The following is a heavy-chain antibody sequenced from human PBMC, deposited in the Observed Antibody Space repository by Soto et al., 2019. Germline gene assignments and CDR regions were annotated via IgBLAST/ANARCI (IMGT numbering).Heavy chain of an antibody. CDR3: ARGDGYNLANYYGMDV. Sequence: SETLSLTCTVSGGSISSYYWSWIRQPPGKGLEWIGYIYYSGSTNYNPSLKSRVTISVDTSKNQFSLKLSSVTAADTAVYYCARGDGYNLANYYGMDVWGQGTTVTVSS. CDR1: GGSISSYY. CDR2: IYYSGST. V-gene: IGHV4-59*01. D-gene: IGHD5-12*01. J-gene: IGHJ6*02.